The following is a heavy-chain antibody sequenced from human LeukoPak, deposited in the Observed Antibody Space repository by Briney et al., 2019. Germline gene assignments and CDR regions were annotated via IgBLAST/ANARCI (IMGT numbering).Heavy chain of an antibody. D-gene: IGHD6-13*01. CDR1: GFTFSSYG. CDR2: IRYDGNNK. CDR3: AKEGYSSSWYVVC. J-gene: IGHJ4*02. V-gene: IGHV3-30*02. Sequence: GGSLRLSCAASGFTFSSYGMHWVRQAPGKGLEWVAFIRYDGNNKYHADSVKGRFTISRDNSNNTLYLQMNSLRAEDTAVYYCAKEGYSSSWYVVCWGQGTLVTVSS.